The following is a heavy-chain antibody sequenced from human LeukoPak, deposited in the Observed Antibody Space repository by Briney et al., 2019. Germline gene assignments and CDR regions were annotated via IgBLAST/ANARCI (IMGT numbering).Heavy chain of an antibody. J-gene: IGHJ6*03. Sequence: ASVKVSCKASGYTFTGYYMHWVRQAPGQGLEWMGWINPNSGGTNYAQKFQGRVTMTRDTSISTAYMELSRLRSDDTAVYYCARVVVRDYYYYMDVWGKGTTVTVSS. CDR2: INPNSGGT. D-gene: IGHD2-15*01. V-gene: IGHV1-2*02. CDR1: GYTFTGYY. CDR3: ARVVVRDYYYYMDV.